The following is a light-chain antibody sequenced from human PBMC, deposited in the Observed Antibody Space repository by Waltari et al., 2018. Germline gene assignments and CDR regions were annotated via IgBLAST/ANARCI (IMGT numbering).Light chain of an antibody. V-gene: IGKV3-20*01. Sequence: EIMLTQSPGTLSLSPGERATLSCRASQSISKYLAWYQQKPGKAPRLLSYDASIRATGIPDRFSGSGYGTDFSLTISRLEPEDCAVYYCQKYGSLPATFGRGTKVEIK. CDR1: QSISKY. CDR2: DAS. CDR3: QKYGSLPAT. J-gene: IGKJ1*01.